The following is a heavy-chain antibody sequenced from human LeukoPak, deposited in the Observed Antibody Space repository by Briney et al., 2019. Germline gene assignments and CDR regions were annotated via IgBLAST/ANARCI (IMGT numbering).Heavy chain of an antibody. V-gene: IGHV4-34*01. D-gene: IGHD6-13*01. J-gene: IGHJ4*02. CDR2: IYHSGST. CDR1: GGSFSGYY. Sequence: SETLSLTCAVYGGSFSGYYWSWIRQPPGKGLEWIGYIYHSGSTYYNPSLKSRVTISVDRSKNQFSLKLSSVTAADTAVYYCARGTRGYFDYWGQGTLVTVSS. CDR3: ARGTRGYFDY.